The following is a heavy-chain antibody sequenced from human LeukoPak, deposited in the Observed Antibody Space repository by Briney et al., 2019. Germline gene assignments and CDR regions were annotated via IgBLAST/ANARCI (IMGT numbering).Heavy chain of an antibody. V-gene: IGHV3-11*03. CDR1: GFTVSSHH. J-gene: IGHJ3*02. CDR2: ISSSGSYT. CDR3: VRTCDAVTGAFDI. Sequence: PGGSLRLSCAASGFTVSSHHMSWVRQAPGKGLEWVSYISSSGSYTKKADSVEGRFTISRDNAKNSMYLQMNSLRAEDTAVYYCVRTCDAVTGAFDIWGQGTMVTVSS. D-gene: IGHD2-21*01.